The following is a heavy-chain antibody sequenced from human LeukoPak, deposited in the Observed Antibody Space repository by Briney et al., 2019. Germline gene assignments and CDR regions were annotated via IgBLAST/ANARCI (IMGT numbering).Heavy chain of an antibody. CDR1: GGSISSSSYY. D-gene: IGHD4-23*01. CDR3: ARRELTPGAFDI. J-gene: IGHJ3*02. CDR2: IYYSGST. V-gene: IGHV4-39*07. Sequence: PSETLSLTCTVSGGSISSSSYYWGWIRQPPGKGLEWIGSIYYSGSTYYNPSLKSRVTIPVGTSKNQFSLKLSSVTAADTAVYYCARRELTPGAFDIWGQGTMVTVSS.